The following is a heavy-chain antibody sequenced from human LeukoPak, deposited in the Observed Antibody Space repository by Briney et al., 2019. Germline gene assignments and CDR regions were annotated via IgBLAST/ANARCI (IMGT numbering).Heavy chain of an antibody. CDR3: ARAMNTYGSFDF. Sequence: SGTLSLTCAVSGDSISSNNWWSWVRQPPGKGLEWIGEIYHSGSTNCNPSPKSRVTISVDKSKNQFSLKLSSVTAADTAMYYCARAMNTYGSFDFWGQGTLVTVSS. CDR1: GDSISSNNW. D-gene: IGHD4-17*01. V-gene: IGHV4-4*02. CDR2: IYHSGST. J-gene: IGHJ4*02.